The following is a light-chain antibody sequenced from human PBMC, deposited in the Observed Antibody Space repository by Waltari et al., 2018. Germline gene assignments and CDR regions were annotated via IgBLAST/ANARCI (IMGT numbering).Light chain of an antibody. V-gene: IGKV1-NL1*01. CDR1: QGISKS. CDR2: VAS. Sequence: DIQITPTPSPLSASVGARLTITCRASQGISKSLAWYQQKPGKAPKHLLYVASVLETSVPSRFSGSGSGTDYTLTIGGLQPEDFATYYCQQYYTTPLTFGQGTKVEVK. J-gene: IGKJ1*01. CDR3: QQYYTTPLT.